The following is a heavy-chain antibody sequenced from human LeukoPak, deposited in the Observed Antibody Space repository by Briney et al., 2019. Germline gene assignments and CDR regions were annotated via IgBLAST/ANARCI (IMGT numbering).Heavy chain of an antibody. D-gene: IGHD4-11*01. V-gene: IGHV3-64*01. CDR2: ICSNGGCT. CDR3: ARWGYYSNYDY. CDR1: GFTFSSFA. J-gene: IGHJ4*02. Sequence: GGSLRLSCAASGFTFSSFAMHWVRQAPGKQLEYVSAICSNGGCTYYANSVKGRFTISRDNSKNTMYLQMGSLRAEDMAVYYCARWGYYSNYDYWGQGTLVTVSS.